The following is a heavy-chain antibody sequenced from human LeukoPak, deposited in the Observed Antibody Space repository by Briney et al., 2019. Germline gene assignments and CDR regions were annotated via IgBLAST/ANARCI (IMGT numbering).Heavy chain of an antibody. CDR2: IYSSGST. Sequence: SETLSLTCTVSGGSISSYYWSWIRQPAGKGLEWIGRIYSSGSTNYNPSLKSRVTMSVDTSKNQFSLKLTSVTAADTAVYYCARDLSHSGWYQEGYWGQGTLVTVSS. CDR1: GGSISSYY. V-gene: IGHV4-4*07. J-gene: IGHJ4*02. D-gene: IGHD6-19*01. CDR3: ARDLSHSGWYQEGY.